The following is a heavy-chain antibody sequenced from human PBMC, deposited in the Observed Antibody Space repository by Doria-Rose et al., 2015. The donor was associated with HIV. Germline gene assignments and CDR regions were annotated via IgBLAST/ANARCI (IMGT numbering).Heavy chain of an antibody. CDR3: VMMPHY. Sequence: TLSLTCTVSGASISSDNYWGWIRQPPGKGLEWIGSYYSSGRTYYDPSLRSRVPISADTSKNQFSLNLSSLTAADTAVYYCVMMPHYWGQGTLVTVSS. CDR2: YYSSGRT. CDR1: GASISSDNY. J-gene: IGHJ4*02. D-gene: IGHD3-16*01. V-gene: IGHV4-39*07.